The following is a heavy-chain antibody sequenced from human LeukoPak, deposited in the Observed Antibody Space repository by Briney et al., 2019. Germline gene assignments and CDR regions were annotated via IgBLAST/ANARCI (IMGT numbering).Heavy chain of an antibody. CDR1: GGSVSSGSYY. D-gene: IGHD3-9*01. V-gene: IGHV4-61*01. Sequence: SETLSLTCTVSGGSVSSGSYYWSWIRQPPGKGLEWIGYIYYSGSTNYNPSLKSRVTISVDTSKNQFSLKLSSVTAADTAAYYCARDQTVLRYFDWLGMDVWGQGTTVTVSS. CDR3: ARDQTVLRYFDWLGMDV. J-gene: IGHJ6*02. CDR2: IYYSGST.